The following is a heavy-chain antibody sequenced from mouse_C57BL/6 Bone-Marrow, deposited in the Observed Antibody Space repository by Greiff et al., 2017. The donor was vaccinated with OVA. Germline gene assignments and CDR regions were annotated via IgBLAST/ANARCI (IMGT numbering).Heavy chain of an antibody. J-gene: IGHJ4*01. CDR3: TRDAHYDYDYARDY. V-gene: IGHV5-9-1*02. CDR1: GFTFSSYA. CDR2: IRRGGDYI. Sequence: EVKLVESGEGLVKPGGSLKLSCAASGFTFSSYAMSWVRQTPEKRLEWVAYIRRGGDYIYYADTVKGRFTISRDNARNTLYLQMSSLKSEDTGMYYCTRDAHYDYDYARDYGGQGTSVTVSS. D-gene: IGHD2-4*01.